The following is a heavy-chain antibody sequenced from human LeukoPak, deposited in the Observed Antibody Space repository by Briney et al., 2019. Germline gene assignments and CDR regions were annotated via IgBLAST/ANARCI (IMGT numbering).Heavy chain of an antibody. V-gene: IGHV4-34*01. CDR3: ARGSIAAADGVPRTDY. Sequence: SETLSLTCAVYGGSFSGSYWSWIRQPPGKGLEWIGEINHSGSTNYNPSLKSRVTISVDTSKNQFSLKLSSVTAADTAVYYCARGSIAAADGVPRTDYWGQGTLVTVSS. J-gene: IGHJ4*02. CDR1: GGSFSGSY. CDR2: INHSGST. D-gene: IGHD6-13*01.